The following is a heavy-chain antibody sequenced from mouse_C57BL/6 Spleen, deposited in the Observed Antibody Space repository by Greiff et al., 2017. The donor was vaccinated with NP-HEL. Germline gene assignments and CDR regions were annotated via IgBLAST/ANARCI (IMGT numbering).Heavy chain of an antibody. Sequence: QVQLQQSGPELVKPGASVKISCKASGYAFSSSWMNWVKQRPGKGLEWIGRIYPGDGDTNYNGKFKGKATLTADKSSSTAYMQLSSLTSEDSAVYFCARSETVVDYWGPGTTLTVSS. V-gene: IGHV1-82*01. CDR2: IYPGDGDT. D-gene: IGHD1-1*01. J-gene: IGHJ2*01. CDR3: ARSETVVDY. CDR1: GYAFSSSW.